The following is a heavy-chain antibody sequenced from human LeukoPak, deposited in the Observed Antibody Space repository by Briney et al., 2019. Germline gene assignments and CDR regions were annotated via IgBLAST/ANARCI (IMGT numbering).Heavy chain of an antibody. CDR3: ARDELRSSGWWADYYYGMDV. CDR1: GFTFSSYG. J-gene: IGHJ6*02. CDR2: IWYDGSNK. V-gene: IGHV3-30*19. D-gene: IGHD6-19*01. Sequence: GGSLRLSCAASGFTFSSYGMHWVRQAPGKGLEWVAVIWYDGSNKYYADSVKGRFTISRDNSKNTLYLQMNSLRAEDTAVYYCARDELRSSGWWADYYYGMDVWGQGTTVTVSS.